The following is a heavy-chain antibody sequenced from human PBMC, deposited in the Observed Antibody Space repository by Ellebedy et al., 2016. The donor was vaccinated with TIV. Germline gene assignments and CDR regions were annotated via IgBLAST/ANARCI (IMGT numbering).Heavy chain of an antibody. CDR3: ARDEGRYAMDV. CDR1: GYTFTSYY. V-gene: IGHV1-46*01. J-gene: IGHJ6*02. CDR2: INPSGGST. Sequence: ASVKVSXXASGYTFTSYYMHWVRQAPGQGLEWMGIINPSGGSTSYAQKFQGRVTMTRDTSTSTVYMELSSLRSEDTAVYYCARDEGRYAMDVWGQGTTVTVSS.